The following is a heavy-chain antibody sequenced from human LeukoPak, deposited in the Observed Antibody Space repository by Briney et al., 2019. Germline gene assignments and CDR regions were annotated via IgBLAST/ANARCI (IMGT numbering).Heavy chain of an antibody. CDR3: ARVRRVVAAMGFWFDP. J-gene: IGHJ5*02. Sequence: PSETLSLTCTVSGGSISSYYWSWIRQPAGKGLEWIGRIYTSGSTNYNPSLKSRVTMSVDTSKNQFSLKLSSVTAADTAVYYCARVRRVVAAMGFWFDPWGQGTLVTVSS. CDR2: IYTSGST. D-gene: IGHD2-15*01. CDR1: GGSISSYY. V-gene: IGHV4-4*07.